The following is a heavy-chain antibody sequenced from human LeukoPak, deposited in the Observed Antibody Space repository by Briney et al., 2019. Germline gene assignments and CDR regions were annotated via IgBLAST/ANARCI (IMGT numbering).Heavy chain of an antibody. Sequence: GGSLRLSCRASGFNFGDYAMSWVRQAPGKGLEWVGFIRSKANAETRDYAASVKGRFIISRDDSNRIAYLQMNSLKTEDTAVYYCTNRGVDYYGSLSASYYFDHWGQGTLVTVSS. CDR2: IRSKANAETR. CDR1: GFNFGDYA. V-gene: IGHV3-49*04. CDR3: TNRGVDYYGSLSASYYFDH. D-gene: IGHD3-10*01. J-gene: IGHJ4*02.